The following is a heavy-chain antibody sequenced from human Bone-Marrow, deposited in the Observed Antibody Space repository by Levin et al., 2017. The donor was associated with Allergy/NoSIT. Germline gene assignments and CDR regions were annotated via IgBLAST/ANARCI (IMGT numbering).Heavy chain of an antibody. CDR2: FLPPPFPF. CDR1: GFTFGTDD. Sequence: ASFKVSCKASGFTFGTDDVNWVRQDDTKGPEWVVFFLPPPFPFFSSSPFLCRVTMTRSASTSTVYMELTSLRYDDTGIYYCAQGVLSGFDLWGQGTLVTVSS. J-gene: IGHJ3*01. D-gene: IGHD6-19*01. V-gene: IGHV1-8*01. CDR3: AQGVLSGFDL.